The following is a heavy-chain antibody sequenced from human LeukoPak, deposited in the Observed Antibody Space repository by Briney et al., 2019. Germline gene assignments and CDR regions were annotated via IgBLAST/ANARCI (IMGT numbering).Heavy chain of an antibody. CDR1: GFTVSVNY. CDR2: IYSGGST. Sequence: PGGSLRLSCAASGFTVSVNYMSWVRQAPGKELEWVSVIYSGGSTYYADSVKGRFTISRDNSKNTVYLQMSSLRAEDTAVYYCARDGSYARSFDYWGQGTLVTVSS. CDR3: ARDGSYARSFDY. D-gene: IGHD2-2*01. V-gene: IGHV3-53*01. J-gene: IGHJ4*02.